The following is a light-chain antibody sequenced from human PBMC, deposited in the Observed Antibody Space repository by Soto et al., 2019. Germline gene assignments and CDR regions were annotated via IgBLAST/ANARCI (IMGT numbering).Light chain of an antibody. CDR1: QSVSSN. CDR2: GAS. V-gene: IGKV3-15*01. J-gene: IGKJ3*01. Sequence: EIVMTQSPATLSVSPGERATLSCRASQSVSSNLAWYQQKPGQAPTLLIYGASARASGIPARFSGSGSGTDFTLRISRVEPDDFAVYYCQQYGSSQFTFGPGTKVNIK. CDR3: QQYGSSQFT.